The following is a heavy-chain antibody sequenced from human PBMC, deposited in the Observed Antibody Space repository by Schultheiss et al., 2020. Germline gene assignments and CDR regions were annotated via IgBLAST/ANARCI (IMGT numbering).Heavy chain of an antibody. CDR1: GFTFSSYG. V-gene: IGHV3-21*01. J-gene: IGHJ4*02. CDR2: ISGSGGST. CDR3: ATVFSLSGLAPIDY. D-gene: IGHD2-21*01. Sequence: GESLKISCAASGFTFSSYGMHWVRQAPGKGLEWVSAISGSGGSTYYADSVKGRFTISRDNAKNSLYLQMNSLRAEDTAVYYCATVFSLSGLAPIDYWGQGTLVTVSS.